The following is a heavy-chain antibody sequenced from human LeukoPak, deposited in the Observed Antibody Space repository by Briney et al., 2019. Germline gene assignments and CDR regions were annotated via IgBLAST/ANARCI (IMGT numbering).Heavy chain of an antibody. CDR2: IYYSGSN. CDR3: ARARSVLLWFGEFPAAAFDI. J-gene: IGHJ3*02. V-gene: IGHV4-59*01. D-gene: IGHD3-10*01. CDR1: GGPISSYH. Sequence: SGTLSLTCTVSGGPISSYHWSWIRQPPGKGLEWIGYIYYSGSNNYNPSLKSRVTISVDTSKNQFSLKLSSVTAADTAVYYCARARSVLLWFGEFPAAAFDIWGQGTMVTVSS.